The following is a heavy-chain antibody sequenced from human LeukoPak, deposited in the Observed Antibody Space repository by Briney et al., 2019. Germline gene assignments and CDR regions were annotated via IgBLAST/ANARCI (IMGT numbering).Heavy chain of an antibody. J-gene: IGHJ4*02. CDR2: KRYDGSNK. V-gene: IGHV3-30*02. Sequence: PGGSLRLSCAASGFTFSSYGMHWVRQAPGKGLEWVAFKRYDGSNKYYADSVKGRFTISRDNSKNTLYLQMNSLRAEDTAVYYCAKARGSGSYYPFDYWGQGTLVTVSS. CDR3: AKARGSGSYYPFDY. CDR1: GFTFSSYG. D-gene: IGHD3-10*01.